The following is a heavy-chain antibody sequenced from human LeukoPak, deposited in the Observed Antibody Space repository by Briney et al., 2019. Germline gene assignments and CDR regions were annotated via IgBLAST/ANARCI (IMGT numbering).Heavy chain of an antibody. V-gene: IGHV4-34*01. Sequence: SETLSLTCAVYGGSFSGYYWSWIRQPPGKGLEWIGEINHSGSTNYNPSLKSRVTISVDTSKNQFSLKLSSVTAADTAVYYCARGRTAHIKDYWGQGTLVTVSS. CDR1: GGSFSGYY. CDR3: ARGRTAHIKDY. CDR2: INHSGST. J-gene: IGHJ4*02. D-gene: IGHD1-14*01.